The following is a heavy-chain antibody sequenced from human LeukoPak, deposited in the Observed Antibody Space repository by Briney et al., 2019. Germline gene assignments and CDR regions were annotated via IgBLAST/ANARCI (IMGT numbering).Heavy chain of an antibody. CDR1: GYTFTGNY. CDR3: ARVKDCSGGSCYPPHINWFDP. V-gene: IGHV1-69*13. D-gene: IGHD2-15*01. J-gene: IGHJ5*02. CDR2: IIPIFGTA. Sequence: GASVKVSCKASGYTFTGNYIHWVRQAPGQGLEWMGWIIPIFGTANYAQKFQGRVTITADESTSTAYMELSSLRSEDTAVYYCARVKDCSGGSCYPPHINWFDPWGQGTLVTVSS.